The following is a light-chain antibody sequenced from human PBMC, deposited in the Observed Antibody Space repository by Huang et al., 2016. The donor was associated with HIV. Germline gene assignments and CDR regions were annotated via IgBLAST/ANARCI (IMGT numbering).Light chain of an antibody. CDR2: GAS. Sequence: IVLTQSPGTLSLSPGQRATLSCRASQSVSSSYLAWYQQKPGQPPRLLSYGASSRATGIPDRFIGSGSGTDFTLTISRLEPADFAVYYCQQYGSSPGTFGQGTKVEIK. J-gene: IGKJ1*01. CDR3: QQYGSSPGT. V-gene: IGKV3-20*01. CDR1: QSVSSSY.